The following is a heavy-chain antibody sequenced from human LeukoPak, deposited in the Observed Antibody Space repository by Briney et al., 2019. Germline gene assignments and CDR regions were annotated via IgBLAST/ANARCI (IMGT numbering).Heavy chain of an antibody. Sequence: ASVKVSCKASGYTFTSYDINWVRLAPGHGLEWMGWMNANPHNGEIRHAQKFQGRVTMTANTSTRTFYMELSSLRSEDTAVYYCASLDYDSSGYYDYWGQGTLVTVSS. CDR2: MNANPHNGEI. J-gene: IGHJ4*02. CDR1: GYTFTSYD. D-gene: IGHD3-22*01. CDR3: ASLDYDSSGYYDY. V-gene: IGHV1-8*01.